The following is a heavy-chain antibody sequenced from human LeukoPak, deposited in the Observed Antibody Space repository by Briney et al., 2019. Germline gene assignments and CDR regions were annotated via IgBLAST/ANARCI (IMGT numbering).Heavy chain of an antibody. D-gene: IGHD4-23*01. CDR1: GYTFTSYG. Sequence: GASVKVSCKASGYTFTSYGISWVRQAPGQGLEWMGWISAYNGNTNYAQKLQGRVTMTTDTSTSTAYMELTGLSSDDTAIYYCARHMTTVVTSLDNWGQGTLVTVSS. J-gene: IGHJ4*02. CDR2: ISAYNGNT. V-gene: IGHV1-18*01. CDR3: ARHMTTVVTSLDN.